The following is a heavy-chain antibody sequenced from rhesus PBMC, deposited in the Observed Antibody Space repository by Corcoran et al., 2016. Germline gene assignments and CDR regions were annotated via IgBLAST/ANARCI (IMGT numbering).Heavy chain of an antibody. CDR3: ARNFGWSLGY. V-gene: IGHV4-80*01. Sequence: QVQLQESGPGLVKPSETLSLTCAVSGGSFSSYWWSWNRQPPGKGLVWIGEINGNSGSTNYNPSLKSRVTISKDASKNQFSLKLSSVTAADTAVYYCARNFGWSLGYWGQGVLVTVSS. D-gene: IGHD6-37*01. J-gene: IGHJ4*01. CDR1: GGSFSSYW. CDR2: INGNSGST.